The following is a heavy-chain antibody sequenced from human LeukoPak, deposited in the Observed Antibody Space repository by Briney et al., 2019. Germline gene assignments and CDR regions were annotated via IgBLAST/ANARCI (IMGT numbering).Heavy chain of an antibody. CDR1: GFTFSSYS. CDR2: ISSSSSYI. CDR3: ASWKTYRDEFDY. J-gene: IGHJ4*02. D-gene: IGHD4-17*01. V-gene: IGHV3-21*01. Sequence: SGGSLRLSCAASGFTFSSYSMNWVRQARGKGLEWVSSISSSSSYIYYADSVKGRFTISRDNAKNSLYLQINSLRAEDTAVYYCASWKTYRDEFDYWGQGTLVTVSS.